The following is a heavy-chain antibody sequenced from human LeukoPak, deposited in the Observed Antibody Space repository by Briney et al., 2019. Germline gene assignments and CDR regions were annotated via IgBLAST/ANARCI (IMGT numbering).Heavy chain of an antibody. V-gene: IGHV4-59*01. CDR2: IYYSGST. CDR3: ARGHYYDSSGYYYSNYYYYMDV. D-gene: IGHD3-22*01. J-gene: IGHJ6*03. CDR1: GGSISSYY. Sequence: SETLSLTCTVSGGSISSYYWSWIRQPPRKGLEWIGYIYYSGSTNYNPSLKSRVTISVDTSKNQFSLKLSSVTAADTAVYCCARGHYYDSSGYYYSNYYYYMDVWGKGTTVTVSS.